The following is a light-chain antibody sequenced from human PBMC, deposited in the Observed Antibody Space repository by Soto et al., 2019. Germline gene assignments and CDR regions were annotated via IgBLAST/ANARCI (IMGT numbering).Light chain of an antibody. CDR1: SSDIGGYNY. J-gene: IGLJ2*01. Sequence: QSALTQPASVSGSPGQSITISCTGTSSDIGGYNYVPWYQQHPGTAPKLMIYDVSNRPSGVSNRFSGSKSGNTASLTISGLQAEDESDYYCSSYTSSSNVVFGGGTKLTVL. V-gene: IGLV2-14*01. CDR2: DVS. CDR3: SSYTSSSNVV.